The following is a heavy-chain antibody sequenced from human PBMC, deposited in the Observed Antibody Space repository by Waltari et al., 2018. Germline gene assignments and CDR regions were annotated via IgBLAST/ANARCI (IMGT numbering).Heavy chain of an antibody. J-gene: IGHJ4*02. D-gene: IGHD1-7*01. Sequence: HVQVVQSGAEVKRPGASLTVSCKASGYTFPAYYMHWVRQAPGQGLEWMGWINPNSGGTNYAQKFQGRVTMTRDTSISTAYMELSRLRSDDTAVYYCARGITGTTGDYFDYWGQGTLVTVSS. CDR3: ARGITGTTGDYFDY. CDR2: INPNSGGT. V-gene: IGHV1-2*02. CDR1: GYTFPAYY.